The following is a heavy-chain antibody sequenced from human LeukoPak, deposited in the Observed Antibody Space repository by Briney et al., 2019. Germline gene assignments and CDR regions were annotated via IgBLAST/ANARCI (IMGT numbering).Heavy chain of an antibody. Sequence: ASVKVSCKVSGYTLTELSMHWVRQAPGKGLEWMGGFDPEDGETIYAQKFQGRVTMTEDTSTDTAYMELSSLRSEDTAVYYCATGPGIAAAGTFPFFDYWGQGTLVTVSS. J-gene: IGHJ4*02. V-gene: IGHV1-24*01. CDR3: ATGPGIAAAGTFPFFDY. D-gene: IGHD6-13*01. CDR2: FDPEDGET. CDR1: GYTLTELS.